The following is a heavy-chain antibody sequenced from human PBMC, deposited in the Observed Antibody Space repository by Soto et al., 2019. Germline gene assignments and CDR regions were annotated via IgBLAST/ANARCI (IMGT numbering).Heavy chain of an antibody. Sequence: SETLSLTCTVSGGSISSYYWSWIRQPPGKGLEWIGYIYYSGSTNYNPSLKSRVTISVDTSKNQFSLKLSSVTAADTAVYYCARDGGNWGLMRDYYYYGMDVWGQGTTVTVSS. V-gene: IGHV4-59*01. J-gene: IGHJ6*02. CDR2: IYYSGST. CDR3: ARDGGNWGLMRDYYYYGMDV. CDR1: GGSISSYY. D-gene: IGHD7-27*01.